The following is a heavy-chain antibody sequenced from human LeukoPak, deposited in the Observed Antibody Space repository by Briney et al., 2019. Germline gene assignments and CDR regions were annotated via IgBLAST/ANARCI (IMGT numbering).Heavy chain of an antibody. D-gene: IGHD3-10*01. V-gene: IGHV3-7*01. J-gene: IGHJ6*03. CDR1: GFTFSSYW. CDR3: ARDYYYGSGRLGYMDV. Sequence: GGSLRLSCAASGFTFSSYWMSWVRQAPGKGLEWVANIKQDGSEKYYVDSVKGRFTISRDNAKNSLYLQVNSLRAEDTAVYYCARDYYYGSGRLGYMDVWGKGTTVTVSS. CDR2: IKQDGSEK.